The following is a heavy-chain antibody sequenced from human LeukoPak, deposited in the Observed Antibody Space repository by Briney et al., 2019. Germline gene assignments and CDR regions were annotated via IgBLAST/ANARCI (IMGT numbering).Heavy chain of an antibody. Sequence: AGTLTLSCAASGFTFSNFGMHWVRPAPGKGLEWVAFIRFDGTSEFYADSVKARFTIATYNSPNTVSLQLNNLRIEDTALYYCAKSSLSKPSGHYYYMDVWGKGTTVTVSS. CDR2: IRFDGTSE. V-gene: IGHV3-30*02. CDR3: AKSSLSKPSGHYYYMDV. D-gene: IGHD3-3*01. CDR1: GFTFSNFG. J-gene: IGHJ6*03.